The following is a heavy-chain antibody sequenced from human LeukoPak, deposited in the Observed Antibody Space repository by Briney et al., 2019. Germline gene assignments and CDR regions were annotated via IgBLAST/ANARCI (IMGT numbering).Heavy chain of an antibody. CDR1: GFIFDDYG. D-gene: IGHD3-22*01. J-gene: IGHJ4*02. Sequence: GGSLRLSCAASGFIFDDYGMSWVRQAPGKGLEWVSGINWSGGNIAYADSVKGRFTISRDNAKNSLYLQMNSLRAEDTAVYYCARAHYYDSSGFDYWGQGTLVTVSS. V-gene: IGHV3-20*04. CDR3: ARAHYYDSSGFDY. CDR2: INWSGGNI.